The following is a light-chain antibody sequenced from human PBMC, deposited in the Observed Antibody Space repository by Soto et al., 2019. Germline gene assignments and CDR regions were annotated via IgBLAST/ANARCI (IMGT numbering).Light chain of an antibody. J-gene: IGKJ1*01. V-gene: IGKV3-11*01. CDR3: QQRTDRPPWT. Sequence: EIVLTQSPATLSLSPGERATLSCRASQSIGLAIAWYQHKPGQAPRLLIFDASQRATGIPARFRGSGSGTDFTLSTSSLEPEDFAVYYCQQRTDRPPWTFGQGPRWKAN. CDR1: QSIGLA. CDR2: DAS.